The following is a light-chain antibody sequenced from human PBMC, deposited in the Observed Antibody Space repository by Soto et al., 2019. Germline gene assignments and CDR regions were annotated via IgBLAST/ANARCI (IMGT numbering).Light chain of an antibody. J-gene: IGLJ1*01. CDR3: SSYGGYNNVV. V-gene: IGLV2-8*01. CDR2: EVN. Sequence: QSVLTQPPSASGSPGQSVTISCTGTSSDVGGYNYVSWFQQRPGKAPKLISHEVNQRPSGVPDRFSGSKSGNTASLTVSGLQAEDEGTYYCSSYGGYNNVVFGTGTKVTVL. CDR1: SSDVGGYNY.